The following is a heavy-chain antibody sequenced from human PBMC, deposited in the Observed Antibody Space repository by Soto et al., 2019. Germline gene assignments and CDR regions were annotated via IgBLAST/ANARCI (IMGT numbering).Heavy chain of an antibody. CDR1: GFTFSSLW. CDR2: IKQDGTEK. D-gene: IGHD2-2*01. Sequence: SLRLSCAASGFTFSSLWMSWVRQDPGKGLEWVANIKQDGTEKNYVDSVKGRFTISRDNAKNTLYLQMNSLRAEDTAVYYCASRYLEHCFSSSSGWPWYFDYWGQGTLVTVSS. J-gene: IGHJ4*02. CDR3: ASRYLEHCFSSSSGWPWYFDY. V-gene: IGHV3-7*05.